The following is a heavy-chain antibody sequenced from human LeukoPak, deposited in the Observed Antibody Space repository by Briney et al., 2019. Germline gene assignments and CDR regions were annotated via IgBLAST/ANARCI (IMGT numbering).Heavy chain of an antibody. CDR3: ASLGKLGYYFDY. J-gene: IGHJ4*02. CDR1: GGSISTSSYY. D-gene: IGHD3-16*01. CDR2: IYYSGRT. Sequence: SETLSLTCTVSGGSISTSSYYWGWIRQPPGKGLEWIGSIYYSGRTYYNPSLESRVTTSVDTSKSQFSLKLSSVTAADTSIYYCASLGKLGYYFDYWGQGTLVTVSS. V-gene: IGHV4-39*01.